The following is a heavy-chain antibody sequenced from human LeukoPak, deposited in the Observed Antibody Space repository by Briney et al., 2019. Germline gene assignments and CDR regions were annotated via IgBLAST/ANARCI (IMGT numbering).Heavy chain of an antibody. V-gene: IGHV3-23*01. Sequence: GGTLRLSCAASGFTFSTYGMSWVRQAPGKGLEWVSAISGSGDSPYYADSVKGRFTISRDNSKNTLYVQMNSLRAEDTAVYYCAKAAIGAPSTVNWFDPWGQGTLVTVSS. J-gene: IGHJ5*02. CDR3: AKAAIGAPSTVNWFDP. D-gene: IGHD4-11*01. CDR2: ISGSGDSP. CDR1: GFTFSTYG.